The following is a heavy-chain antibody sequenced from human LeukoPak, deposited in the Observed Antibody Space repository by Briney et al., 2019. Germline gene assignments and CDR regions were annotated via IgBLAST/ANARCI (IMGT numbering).Heavy chain of an antibody. CDR2: ISYDGSNK. D-gene: IGHD3-10*01. Sequence: PGGSLRLSCAASGFTFSSYGMHWVRQAPGKGLEWVAVISYDGSNKYYADSVKGRFTISRDNSKNSLYLQMNSLRAEDTAVYYCARVGTYCYGSGIDYWGQGTLVTVSS. CDR1: GFTFSSYG. J-gene: IGHJ4*02. CDR3: ARVGTYCYGSGIDY. V-gene: IGHV3-30*03.